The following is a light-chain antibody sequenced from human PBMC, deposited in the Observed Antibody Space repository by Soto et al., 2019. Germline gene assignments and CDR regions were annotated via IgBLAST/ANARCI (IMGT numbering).Light chain of an antibody. CDR3: SSYTTISTLAGV. CDR2: EVS. V-gene: IGLV2-14*01. CDR1: SSDVGTYNY. J-gene: IGLJ2*01. Sequence: QSALTQPASVSGSPGQSITISCTGTSSDVGTYNYVSWYQQYPGKAPKLMIYEVSNRPSGVSYRFSGSKSGNTASLTISGLQPEDEADYYCSSYTTISTLAGVFGGGTKLTVL.